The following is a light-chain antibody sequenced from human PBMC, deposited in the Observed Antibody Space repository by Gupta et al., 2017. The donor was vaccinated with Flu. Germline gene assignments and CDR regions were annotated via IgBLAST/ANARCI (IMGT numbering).Light chain of an antibody. CDR2: VAS. Sequence: ERATLACRASQSVSSRSLAWYQQIPGQAPTLLIYVASTRAPGIPDRFRGSGSGTDFTLTIYRLEPEDFAVYYCHQYGTSLITFGQGTRLEIK. CDR3: HQYGTSLIT. J-gene: IGKJ5*01. V-gene: IGKV3-20*01. CDR1: QSVSSRS.